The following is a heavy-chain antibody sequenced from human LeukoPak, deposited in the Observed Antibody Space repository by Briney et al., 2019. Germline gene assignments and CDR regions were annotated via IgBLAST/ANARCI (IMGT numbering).Heavy chain of an antibody. CDR2: IYYTGTT. D-gene: IGHD1-26*01. CDR1: GGSISSSSHS. Sequence: KASETLSLTCTVSGGSISSSSHSWGWIRKPPGKGLEWTGSIYYTGTTYYNPSLKSRVTMSVDTSKNQFSLKLSSVTAADTAVYYCARRRQPSFFDYWGQGTLVTVSS. V-gene: IGHV4-39*01. J-gene: IGHJ4*02. CDR3: ARRRQPSFFDY.